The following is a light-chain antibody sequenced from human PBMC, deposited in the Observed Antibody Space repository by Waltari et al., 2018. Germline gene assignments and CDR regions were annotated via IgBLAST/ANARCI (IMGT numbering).Light chain of an antibody. CDR3: QQTYSVLYT. CDR1: QSVSTY. J-gene: IGKJ2*01. V-gene: IGKV1-39*01. CDR2: GSS. Sequence: DIQMTQSPSSLSASVGDSITIPCRASQSVSTYLNWYQQKPGKPPKLLIFGSSRLQSAVPSRYSGSGSGTDFTLTIRRLQPEDFATYYCQQTYSVLYTFGLGTKLQI.